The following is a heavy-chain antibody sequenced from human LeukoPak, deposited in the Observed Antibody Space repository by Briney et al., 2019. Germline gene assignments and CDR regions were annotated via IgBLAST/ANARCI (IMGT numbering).Heavy chain of an antibody. D-gene: IGHD3-10*01. V-gene: IGHV3-74*01. CDR2: INNDASRT. J-gene: IGHJ4*02. CDR3: TYYESARGH. Sequence: GGSLRLSCAASGFTFSSYWMHWVRQAPGKGLLWVSHINNDASRTDYADSVKGRFTISRDNAKNTLYLQMNSLRAEDTAVYYCTYYESARGHWGQGTLVTVSS. CDR1: GFTFSSYW.